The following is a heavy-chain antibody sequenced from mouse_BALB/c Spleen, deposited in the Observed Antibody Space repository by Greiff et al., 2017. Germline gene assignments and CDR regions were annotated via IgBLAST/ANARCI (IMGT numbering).Heavy chain of an antibody. V-gene: IGHV5-6-4*01. CDR1: GFTFSSYT. D-gene: IGHD1-1*01. CDR3: TRDRYYYGSRDY. CDR2: ISSGGSYT. Sequence: EVMLVESGGGLVKPGGSLKLSCAASGFTFSSYTMSWVRQTPEKRLEWVATISSGGSYTYYPDSVKGRFTISRDNAKNTLYLQMSSLKSEDTAMYYCTRDRYYYGSRDYWGQGTTLTVSS. J-gene: IGHJ2*01.